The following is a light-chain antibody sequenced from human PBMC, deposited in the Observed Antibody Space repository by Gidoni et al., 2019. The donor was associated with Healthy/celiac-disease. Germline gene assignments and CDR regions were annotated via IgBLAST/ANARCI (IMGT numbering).Light chain of an antibody. CDR1: QSVSSSY. J-gene: IGKJ2*03. CDR2: GAS. Sequence: EIVLTQSPGTLSLSPGERATLSGRASQSVSSSYLAWYQQKPGQAPRLLIYGASSRATGIPDRFSGSGSGTDFTLTISRLEPEDFAVYYCQQYGSSPGFGQGTKLKIK. V-gene: IGKV3-20*01. CDR3: QQYGSSPG.